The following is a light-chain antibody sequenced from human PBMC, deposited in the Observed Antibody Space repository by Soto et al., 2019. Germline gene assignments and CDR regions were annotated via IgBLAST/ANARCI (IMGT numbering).Light chain of an antibody. J-gene: IGKJ2*01. CDR2: DAS. V-gene: IGKV1-33*01. CDR3: QQYDNLPVT. Sequence: DIQMTQSPSSLSASVGDRVTITCQASQDISNYLNWYQQKPGKAPKLLMYDASNLETGVPSRFNRSGSGTDFTFTISSLQPEDIATYYCQQYDNLPVTFGQGTKLQIK. CDR1: QDISNY.